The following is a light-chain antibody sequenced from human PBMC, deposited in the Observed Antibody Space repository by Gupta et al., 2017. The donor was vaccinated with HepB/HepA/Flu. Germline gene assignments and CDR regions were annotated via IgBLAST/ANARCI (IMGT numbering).Light chain of an antibody. CDR2: DAS. V-gene: IGKV3-11*01. Sequence: EIVLTQSPATLSLSPGERATLSCRASQSVSSYLAWYQQKPGQAPRLLIYDASNRDTGIPARFSGSGSGADLTLTISSREQEEFAGYYCQQRSNWPPLTFGGGTKVEIK. CDR1: QSVSSY. J-gene: IGKJ4*01. CDR3: QQRSNWPPLT.